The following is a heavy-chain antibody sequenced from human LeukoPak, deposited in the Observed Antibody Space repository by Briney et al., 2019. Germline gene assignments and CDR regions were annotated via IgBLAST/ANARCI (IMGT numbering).Heavy chain of an antibody. CDR3: ASGPHITMVRGVIRD. J-gene: IGHJ4*02. CDR2: IKQDGGEK. Sequence: GGSLRLSCAGSGFMFRNYWMTWVRQAPGKGLEWVANIKQDGGEKYYVDSVKGRFTISRDNAKNSLYLQMNSLRAEDTAVYYCASGPHITMVRGVIRDWGQGTLVTVSS. D-gene: IGHD3-10*01. V-gene: IGHV3-7*02. CDR1: GFMFRNYW.